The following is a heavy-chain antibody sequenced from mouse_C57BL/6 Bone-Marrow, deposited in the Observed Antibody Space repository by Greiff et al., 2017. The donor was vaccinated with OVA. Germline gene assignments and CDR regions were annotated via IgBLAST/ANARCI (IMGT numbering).Heavy chain of an antibody. V-gene: IGHV5-12*01. CDR2: ISNGGGST. J-gene: IGHJ2*01. CDR3: ARYGNYLDY. CDR1: GFTFSDYY. D-gene: IGHD2-10*02. Sequence: EVKVVESGGGLVQPGGSLKLSCAASGFTFSDYYMYWVRQTPEKRLEWVAYISNGGGSTYYPDTVKGRFTISRDNAKNTLYLQMSRLKSEDTAMYYCARYGNYLDYWGQGTTLTVSS.